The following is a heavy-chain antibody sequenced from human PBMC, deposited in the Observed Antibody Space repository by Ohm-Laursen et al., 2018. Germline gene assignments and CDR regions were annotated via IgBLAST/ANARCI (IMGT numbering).Heavy chain of an antibody. CDR1: GFTFSSYP. D-gene: IGHD6-6*01. Sequence: GSLRLSCAASGFTFSSYPINWVRQAPGKGLEWVSSIISSGTYTFYADSVKGRFTISRDNAKNSLFLQMSSLRAEDTAVYYCARDFSSSSLDFWGLGTLVTVSS. CDR3: ARDFSSSSLDF. CDR2: IISSGTYT. J-gene: IGHJ4*02. V-gene: IGHV3-21*06.